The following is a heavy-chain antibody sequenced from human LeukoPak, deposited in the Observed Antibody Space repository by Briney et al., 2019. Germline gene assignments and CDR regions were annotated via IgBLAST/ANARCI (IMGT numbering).Heavy chain of an antibody. CDR3: ARPNITYYYDSSGYDGFDV. CDR1: GYNFSNYW. Sequence: GASLKISCRGFGYNFSNYWIAWLRQMPGKGLEWMGIIYPNDSDTRYRPSCQGQVSISADKSINTAYLHWSSLKASDTAMYFCARPNITYYYDSSGYDGFDVWGQGTMVTVSS. J-gene: IGHJ3*01. CDR2: IYPNDSDT. V-gene: IGHV5-51*01. D-gene: IGHD3-22*01.